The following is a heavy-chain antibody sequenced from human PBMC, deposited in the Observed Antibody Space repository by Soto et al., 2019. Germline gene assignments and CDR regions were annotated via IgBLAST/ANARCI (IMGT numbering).Heavy chain of an antibody. Sequence: QVQLQQWGAGLLKPSETLSLTCAVYXXXXXXXXXXWIRQPPGKGLEWIGEINHSGSTNYNPSLXXXXXLXXXXXXXXXXXKXSSVXXAXXXVYYCARGWGRIFDYWGQGTLVTVSS. CDR1: XXXXXXXX. J-gene: IGHJ4*02. CDR3: ARGWGRIFDY. CDR2: INHSGST. D-gene: IGHD3-10*01. V-gene: IGHV4-34*01.